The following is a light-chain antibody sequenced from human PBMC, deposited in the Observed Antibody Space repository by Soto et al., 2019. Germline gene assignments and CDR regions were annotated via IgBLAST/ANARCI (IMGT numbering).Light chain of an antibody. CDR2: KAS. Sequence: DIQMTQSHSTLSASVGDRVTITCRASQSISTWLAWYQQKPGKAPKLLIYKASTLKSGVPSRFSGSGSGTEFTLTISSLQPDDFGTYYCQEYNSYTGTFGPGTKVDI. CDR1: QSISTW. CDR3: QEYNSYTGT. J-gene: IGKJ1*01. V-gene: IGKV1-5*03.